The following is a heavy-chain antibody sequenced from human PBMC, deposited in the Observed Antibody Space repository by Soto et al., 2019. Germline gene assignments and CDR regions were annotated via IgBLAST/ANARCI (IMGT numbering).Heavy chain of an antibody. V-gene: IGHV4-39*01. D-gene: IGHD3-22*01. J-gene: IGHJ6*02. CDR3: ARQGRNTKIVILRHYATDF. Sequence: SETLSLTCSVSSGSISSNSYLWGLIRQPPGKGLEWIGAILYSGDTYYSESLKSRVTMSVDTAKNQFSLKLNSVTAADTAVYYCARQGRNTKIVILRHYATDFWGQGTAVTLSS. CDR2: ILYSGDT. CDR1: SGSISSNSYL.